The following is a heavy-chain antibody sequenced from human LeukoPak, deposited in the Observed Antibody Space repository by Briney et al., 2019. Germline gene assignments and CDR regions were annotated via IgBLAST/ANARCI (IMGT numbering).Heavy chain of an antibody. Sequence: EASVKVSCKASGYTFSGHYMHWVRQAPGQGLEWMGWIKPSSGAANCAQKFRGRVTMTRDTSNRTSYMELSRLRSDDTALYYCASCYYDSSGYYYFDYWGQGTPVTVSS. J-gene: IGHJ4*02. V-gene: IGHV1-2*02. D-gene: IGHD3-22*01. CDR2: IKPSSGAA. CDR1: GYTFSGHY. CDR3: ASCYYDSSGYYYFDY.